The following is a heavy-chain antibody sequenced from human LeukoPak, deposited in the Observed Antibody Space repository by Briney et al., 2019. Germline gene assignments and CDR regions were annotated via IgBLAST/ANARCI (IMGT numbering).Heavy chain of an antibody. CDR1: GGSISSGDHY. J-gene: IGHJ5*02. D-gene: IGHD2-2*01. Sequence: SQTLSLTCTVSGGSISSGDHYWSWIRQPPGKGLEWIGYIYYSGSTYYNPSLKSRVTISVDTSKNQFSLKLSSVTAADTAVYYCARNYQLLSPWFDPWGQGTLVTVSS. V-gene: IGHV4-30-4*08. CDR3: ARNYQLLSPWFDP. CDR2: IYYSGST.